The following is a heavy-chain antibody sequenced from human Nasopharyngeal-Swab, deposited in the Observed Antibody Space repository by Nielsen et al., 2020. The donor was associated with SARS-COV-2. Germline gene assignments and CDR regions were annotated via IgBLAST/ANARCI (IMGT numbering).Heavy chain of an antibody. J-gene: IGHJ4*02. Sequence: GGSLRLSCVASGFTFSSFWMHWVRQVAGKGLVWISRISADGSSTSYADSVKGRLTTSRDNAKNTLYLQINTLTGEDTAVYHCARGSGPHGSWDYWGQGTLVTVSS. CDR3: ARGSGPHGSWDY. CDR1: GFTFSSFW. D-gene: IGHD1-26*01. CDR2: ISADGSST. V-gene: IGHV3-74*01.